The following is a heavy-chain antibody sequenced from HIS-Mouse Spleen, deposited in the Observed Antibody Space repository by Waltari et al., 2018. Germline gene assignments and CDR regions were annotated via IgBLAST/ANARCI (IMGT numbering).Heavy chain of an antibody. CDR2: INHRGST. CDR1: GGSFRGYY. D-gene: IGHD1-26*01. V-gene: IGHV4-34*01. Sequence: QVQLQQWGAGLLKPSETLSLTCAVYGGSFRGYYWSWIRQPPGKGLEWIGEINHRGSTNYNPSLKSRVTISVDTSKNQFSLKLSSVTAADTAVYYCARMGPASGSYGDYWGQGTLVTVSS. CDR3: ARMGPASGSYGDY. J-gene: IGHJ4*02.